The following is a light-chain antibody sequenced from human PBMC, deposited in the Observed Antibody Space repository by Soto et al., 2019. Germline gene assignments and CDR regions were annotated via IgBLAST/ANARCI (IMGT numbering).Light chain of an antibody. CDR2: DAS. CDR3: QQYENLPYT. J-gene: IGKJ2*01. CDR1: QDISNY. V-gene: IGKV1-33*01. Sequence: DIQMTQSPSSLSASVGDRVTITCQESQDISNYLNWSQQKPGEAPKLLIYDASNLETGVPSRFSGSGSGTDFTFTISSLQPEDIATYYCQQYENLPYTFGQGTKLEIK.